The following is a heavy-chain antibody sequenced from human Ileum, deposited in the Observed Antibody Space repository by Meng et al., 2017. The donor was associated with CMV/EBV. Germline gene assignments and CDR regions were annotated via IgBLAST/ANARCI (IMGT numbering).Heavy chain of an antibody. V-gene: IGHV3-21*01. CDR1: GFTFSSYS. D-gene: IGHD3-10*01. CDR2: ISSTGTYI. J-gene: IGHJ4*02. CDR3: ARGGMGQLWFPHFDY. Sequence: GESLKISCAASGFTFSSYSMNWVRQAPGKGLEWVSSISSTGTYIYYADSLKGRFTISRDNAKNSLYLQMNSLRAEDTAVYYCARGGMGQLWFPHFDYWGQGT.